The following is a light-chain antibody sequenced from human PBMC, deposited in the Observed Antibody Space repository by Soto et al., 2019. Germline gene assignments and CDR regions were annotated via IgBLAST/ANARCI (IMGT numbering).Light chain of an antibody. CDR3: LQDYNYPRT. Sequence: AIQMTQSPSSLSASVGDRVTITCRASQGIRNDLGWYQQKPGKAPKLLIYAASSLQSGVPSRFSGSGYGTDFTLTISSLQPEDCATYYCLQDYNYPRTFGQGTKVEIK. CDR1: QGIRND. J-gene: IGKJ1*01. V-gene: IGKV1-6*01. CDR2: AAS.